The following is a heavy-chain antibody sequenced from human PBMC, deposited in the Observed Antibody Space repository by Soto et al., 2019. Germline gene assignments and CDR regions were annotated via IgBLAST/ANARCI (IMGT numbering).Heavy chain of an antibody. V-gene: IGHV3-30*03. CDR1: GFIFGSYG. CDR2: ISYDGTNK. D-gene: IGHD2-21*01. J-gene: IGHJ4*02. CDR3: ERVDRDFCGSECSSAN. Sequence: PGGSLRLSCTASGFIFGSYGMHWVRQAPGKGLEWVALISYDGTNKYYPDSVKGRFTISRDNPRNMLYLEMNSLSAEDTAMYYCERVDRDFCGSECSSANRGQGTQVPVSS.